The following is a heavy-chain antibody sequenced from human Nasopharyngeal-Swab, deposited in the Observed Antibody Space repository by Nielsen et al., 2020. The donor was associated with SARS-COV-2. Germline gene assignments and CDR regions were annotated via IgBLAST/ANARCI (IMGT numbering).Heavy chain of an antibody. CDR1: GFTFSSYA. CDR3: AKDRDSGDDSGEYYHYYGMDV. Sequence: GGSLRLSCAASGFTFSSYAMNWVRQAPGRGLEWVSAISGADDSTEYADSVKGRFTISRDNSKNTLDLQMNSLRAEDTAMYYCAKDRDSGDDSGEYYHYYGMDVWGQGTSVTVS. V-gene: IGHV3-23*01. D-gene: IGHD5-12*01. J-gene: IGHJ6*02. CDR2: ISGADDST.